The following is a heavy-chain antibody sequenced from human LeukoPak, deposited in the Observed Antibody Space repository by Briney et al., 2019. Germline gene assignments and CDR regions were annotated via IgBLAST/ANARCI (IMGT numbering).Heavy chain of an antibody. Sequence: PSETLSLTCGVSGGSVSSTNWWTWIRQPPGKGLEWIGEVHLDGRTNFNPSLKSRLTMSVDLSENHVSLKLTSVTAADTAVYYCAREGGFYRPLDYSGQGTMVTVSS. CDR3: AREGGFYRPLDY. J-gene: IGHJ4*02. CDR2: VHLDGRT. CDR1: GGSVSSTNW. V-gene: IGHV4-4*02. D-gene: IGHD6-25*01.